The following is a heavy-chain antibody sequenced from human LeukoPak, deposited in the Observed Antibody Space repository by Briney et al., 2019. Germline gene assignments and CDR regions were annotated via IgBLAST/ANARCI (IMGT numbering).Heavy chain of an antibody. Sequence: GGSLKLSCAASGFTFSGSAMHWVRQASGKGLEWVGRIRSKANSYATAYAASVKGRFTISRDDSKNTAYLQMNSLKTEDTAVYYCTSGSSPPPWAFDIWGQGTMVTVSS. CDR1: GFTFSGSA. J-gene: IGHJ3*02. V-gene: IGHV3-73*01. D-gene: IGHD1-26*01. CDR2: IRSKANSYAT. CDR3: TSGSSPPPWAFDI.